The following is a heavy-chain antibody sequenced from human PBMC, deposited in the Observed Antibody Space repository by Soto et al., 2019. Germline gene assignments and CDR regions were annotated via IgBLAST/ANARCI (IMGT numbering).Heavy chain of an antibody. Sequence: SQTLSLTCAISGDSVSSNSAAWNWIRQSPSRGLEWLGRTYYRSKWYNDYAVSVKSRITINPDTSKNQFSLQLNSVTPEDTAVDYCARDRIGGPIAAAGTGLNFDYWGQGTLVTVSS. J-gene: IGHJ4*02. CDR3: ARDRIGGPIAAAGTGLNFDY. CDR1: GDSVSSNSAA. CDR2: TYYRSKWYN. V-gene: IGHV6-1*01. D-gene: IGHD6-13*01.